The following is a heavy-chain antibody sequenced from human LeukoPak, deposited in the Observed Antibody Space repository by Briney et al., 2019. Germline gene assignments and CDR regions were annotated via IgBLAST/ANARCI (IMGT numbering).Heavy chain of an antibody. Sequence: GGSLRPSCAASGFTFSSYVMSWVRQAPGKGLEWVSSMIGSGAGIYYADSVKGRFTISRDNSKNTLFLQVNSLRAEDTAVYYCAKHNYDFWSGPPLFDVWGQGTMVTVSS. CDR3: AKHNYDFWSGPPLFDV. D-gene: IGHD3-3*01. J-gene: IGHJ3*01. CDR1: GFTFSSYV. CDR2: MIGSGAGI. V-gene: IGHV3-23*01.